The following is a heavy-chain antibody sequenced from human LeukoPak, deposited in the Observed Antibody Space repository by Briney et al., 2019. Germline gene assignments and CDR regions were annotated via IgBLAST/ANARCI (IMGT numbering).Heavy chain of an antibody. J-gene: IGHJ6*03. Sequence: ASVKVSCKASGYTFTSYDINWVRQATGQGLEWMGWMNPNSGNTGYAQKFQGRVTMTRNTSISTAYMELSSLRSEDTAVYYYARGGKDTIVLYYYYYMDVWGKGTTVTVSS. CDR1: GYTFTSYD. D-gene: IGHD3-3*01. CDR2: MNPNSGNT. V-gene: IGHV1-8*01. CDR3: ARGGKDTIVLYYYYYMDV.